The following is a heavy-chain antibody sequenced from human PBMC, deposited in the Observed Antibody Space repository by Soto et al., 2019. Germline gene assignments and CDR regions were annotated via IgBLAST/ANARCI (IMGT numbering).Heavy chain of an antibody. CDR3: ARRGPGTYFDY. D-gene: IGHD6-13*01. Sequence: EVQLLDSGRGLVQPGGSLRLSCAASGFTFSSYAMNWVRQAPGKGLEWVSVISGSGDSTYYADSVKGRFTISRDNSKNSLDLQMYSLRTEDTAVYYCARRGPGTYFDYWGQGTLVTVSS. CDR1: GFTFSSYA. J-gene: IGHJ4*02. V-gene: IGHV3-23*01. CDR2: ISGSGDST.